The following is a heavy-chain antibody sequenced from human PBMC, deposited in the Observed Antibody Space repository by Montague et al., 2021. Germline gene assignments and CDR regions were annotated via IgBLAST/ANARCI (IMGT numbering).Heavy chain of an antibody. V-gene: IGHV3-7*01. CDR3: ARDQGQGYCGGDCYVGLDY. CDR1: GFPFSHYW. CDR2: IKQDGSEK. J-gene: IGHJ4*02. Sequence: SLRLSCASSGFPFSHYWMSWFRQAPAKGLEWVADIKQDGSEKHYLDSVKGRFTISRDNAKNSLYLQMNSLRAEDTAVYFCARDQGQGYCGGDCYVGLDYWGQGTLVTVSS. D-gene: IGHD2-21*01.